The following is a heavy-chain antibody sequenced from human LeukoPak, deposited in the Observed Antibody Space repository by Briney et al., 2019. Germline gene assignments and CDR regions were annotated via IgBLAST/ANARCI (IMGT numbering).Heavy chain of an antibody. J-gene: IGHJ4*02. CDR2: IYYSGST. D-gene: IGHD2-15*01. Sequence: SETLSLTCTVSGGSISSSSYYWGWIRQPPGKGLEWIGSIYYSGSTYYNPSLKSRVTISVGTSKNQFSLRLSSVTAADTAVYYCARRRGLNCSGGSCYFDYWGQGTLVTVSS. CDR3: ARRRGLNCSGGSCYFDY. CDR1: GGSISSSSYY. V-gene: IGHV4-39*01.